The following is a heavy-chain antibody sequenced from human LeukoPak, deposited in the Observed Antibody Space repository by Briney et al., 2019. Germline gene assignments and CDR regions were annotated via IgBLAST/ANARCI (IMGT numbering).Heavy chain of an antibody. CDR2: FSWNSGGI. CDR3: ARSTTIFGVVLDV. J-gene: IGHJ6*04. Sequence: GRSLRLSCAASGFTFEDYAMHWVRQVPGKGLEWVSGFSWNSGGIGYADSVKGRFTISRDNAKNALYLEMNSLGAEDTALYYCARSTTIFGVVLDVWGKGTTVTVSS. D-gene: IGHD3-3*01. CDR1: GFTFEDYA. V-gene: IGHV3-9*01.